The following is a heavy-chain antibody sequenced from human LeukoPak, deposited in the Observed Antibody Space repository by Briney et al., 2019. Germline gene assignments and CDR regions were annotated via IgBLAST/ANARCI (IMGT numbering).Heavy chain of an antibody. Sequence: GGSLRLSCAASGFTFSTYSMNWVRQAPGKGPEWVSSISSGTSYIYYADSVKGRFTISRDNANNSMYLQMNSLRAEDTAVYYCARGYCSSTSCPSDYWGQGTLVTVSS. CDR3: ARGYCSSTSCPSDY. D-gene: IGHD2-2*01. CDR1: GFTFSTYS. V-gene: IGHV3-21*01. J-gene: IGHJ4*02. CDR2: ISSGTSYI.